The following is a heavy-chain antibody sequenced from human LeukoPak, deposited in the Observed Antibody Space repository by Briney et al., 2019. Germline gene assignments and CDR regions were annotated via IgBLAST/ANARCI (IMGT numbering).Heavy chain of an antibody. CDR1: GFTFSSYS. Sequence: WGSLRLSCAASGFTFSSYSMNWVRQAPGKGLEWVSSISSSSSYIYYADSVKGRFTISRDNAKNSLYLQMNGLRAEDTAVYYCARDRPYDFWSGYYGDLDFDYWGQGTLVTVSS. J-gene: IGHJ4*02. D-gene: IGHD3-3*01. V-gene: IGHV3-21*01. CDR2: ISSSSSYI. CDR3: ARDRPYDFWSGYYGDLDFDY.